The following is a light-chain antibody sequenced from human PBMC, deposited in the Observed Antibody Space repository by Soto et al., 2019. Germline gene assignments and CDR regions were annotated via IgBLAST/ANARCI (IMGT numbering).Light chain of an antibody. CDR3: QQYNTYSRT. CDR1: QSISTW. CDR2: KAS. Sequence: DIQMTQSPSTLSASVGDRVTITCRASQSISTWLAWYQQKPGKAPNLLIYKASILEYGVPSRFSGSGSGTEFTLTINSLQPDDFATYYCQQYNTYSRTFGQGTKLDIK. J-gene: IGKJ2*01. V-gene: IGKV1-5*03.